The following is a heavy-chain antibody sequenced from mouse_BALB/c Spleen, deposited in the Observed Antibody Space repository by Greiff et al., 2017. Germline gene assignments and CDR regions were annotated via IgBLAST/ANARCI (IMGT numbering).Heavy chain of an antibody. CDR2: ILPGSGST. D-gene: IGHD2-1*01. J-gene: IGHJ2*01. CDR3: ARGGRYGNYLYYFDY. Sequence: QVQLQQSGAELMKPGASVKISCKATGYTFSSYWIEWVKQRPGHGLEWIGEILPGSGSTNYNEKFKGKATFTADTSSNTAYMQLSSLTSEDSAVYYCARGGRYGNYLYYFDYWGQGTTLTVSS. V-gene: IGHV1-9*01. CDR1: GYTFSSYW.